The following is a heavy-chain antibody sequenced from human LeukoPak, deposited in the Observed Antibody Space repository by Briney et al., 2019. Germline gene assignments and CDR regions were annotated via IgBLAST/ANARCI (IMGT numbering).Heavy chain of an antibody. CDR3: ARGYYDFWSGYYPNWFDP. CDR2: VNHSGST. CDR1: GGSFSGYY. Sequence: SETLSLTCAVYGGSFSGYYWSWIRQPPGKGLEWIGEVNHSGSTNYNPSLKSRVTISVDTSKNQFSLKLSSVTAADTAVYYCARGYYDFWSGYYPNWFDPWGQGTLVTVSS. J-gene: IGHJ5*02. D-gene: IGHD3-3*01. V-gene: IGHV4-34*01.